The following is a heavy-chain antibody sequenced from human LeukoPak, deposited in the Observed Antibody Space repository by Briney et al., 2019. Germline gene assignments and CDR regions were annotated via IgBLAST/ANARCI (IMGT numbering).Heavy chain of an antibody. V-gene: IGHV1-69*04. CDR3: AREAYCGGDCSPTTTYYFDY. CDR2: IIPILGIA. CDR1: GGTFSSYA. J-gene: IGHJ4*02. D-gene: IGHD2-21*02. Sequence: SVKVSCKASGGTFSSYAISWVRQAPGQGLEWMGRIIPILGIANYAQKFQGRVTITADKSTSTAYMELSSLRSEDTAVYYCAREAYCGGDCSPTTTYYFDYWGQGTLVTVSS.